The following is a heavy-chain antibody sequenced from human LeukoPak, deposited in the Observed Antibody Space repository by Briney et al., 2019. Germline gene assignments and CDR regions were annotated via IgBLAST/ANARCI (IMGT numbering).Heavy chain of an antibody. Sequence: PGGSLRLSCAASGFTFSSYGMHWVRQAPGKGLEWVAVISYDGSNKYYADSVKGRFTISRDNSKNTLYLQMNSLRAEDTAVYYCAKDFRNNWFDPWGQGTPVTVSS. CDR2: ISYDGSNK. CDR3: AKDFRNNWFDP. J-gene: IGHJ5*02. CDR1: GFTFSSYG. V-gene: IGHV3-30*18.